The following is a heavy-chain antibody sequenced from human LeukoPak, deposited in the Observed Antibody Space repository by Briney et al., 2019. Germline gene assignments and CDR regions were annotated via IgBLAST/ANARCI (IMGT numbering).Heavy chain of an antibody. CDR2: ISYDGSNK. Sequence: GGSLRLSCAASGFTFSSYAMHWVRQAPGKGLEWVAVISYDGSNKYYADSVKGRFTISRDNPKNTLYLQMNSLRAEDTAVYYCARESSNWNYDYWGQGTLVTVSS. D-gene: IGHD1-7*01. CDR1: GFTFSSYA. CDR3: ARESSNWNYDY. V-gene: IGHV3-30*01. J-gene: IGHJ4*02.